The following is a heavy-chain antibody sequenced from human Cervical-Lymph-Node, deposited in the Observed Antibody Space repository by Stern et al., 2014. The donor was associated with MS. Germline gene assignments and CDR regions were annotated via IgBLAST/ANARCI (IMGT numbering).Heavy chain of an antibody. CDR1: GFNFSSYW. CDR2: INRDGSDT. V-gene: IGHV3-74*02. Sequence: EVQLVESGGGLVQPGGSLRLSCAASGFNFSSYWMHWVRQFPEKGLFWVSQINRDGSDTSYADSVKGRFSISRDNIRNMLYLRMTSLRAEDTAVYYCARGVGDCWGQGARVTVSS. D-gene: IGHD3-16*01. CDR3: ARGVGDC. J-gene: IGHJ4*02.